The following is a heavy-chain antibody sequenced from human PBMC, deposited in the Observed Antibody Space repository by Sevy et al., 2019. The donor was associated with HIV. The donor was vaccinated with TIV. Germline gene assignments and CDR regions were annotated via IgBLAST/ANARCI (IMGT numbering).Heavy chain of an antibody. CDR1: GYSISSGYY. D-gene: IGHD5-12*01. V-gene: IGHV4-38-2*02. CDR3: ARDSEDIVATITHNWFDP. CDR2: IYHSGST. Sequence: SETLSLTCTVSGYSISSGYYWGWIRQPPGKGLEWIGSIYHSGSTYYNPSLKSRVTISVDTSKNQFSLKLSSVTAADTAVYYCARDSEDIVATITHNWFDPWGQGTLVTVSS. J-gene: IGHJ5*02.